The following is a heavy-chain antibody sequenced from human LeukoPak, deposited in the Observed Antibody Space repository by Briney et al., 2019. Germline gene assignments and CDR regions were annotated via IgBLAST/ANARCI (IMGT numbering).Heavy chain of an antibody. CDR1: GLTFSSYV. Sequence: GGSLRLSCSASGLTFSSYVMTWVRQAPGQGLEWVSAISGSGDDTYYADSVKGRFTISRDNSKNTLYLQMNSLRAEDTAVYYCAKKEAMIRGVPYYYDFWGQGTLVTVSS. CDR2: ISGSGDDT. CDR3: AKKEAMIRGVPYYYDF. J-gene: IGHJ4*02. D-gene: IGHD3-10*01. V-gene: IGHV3-23*01.